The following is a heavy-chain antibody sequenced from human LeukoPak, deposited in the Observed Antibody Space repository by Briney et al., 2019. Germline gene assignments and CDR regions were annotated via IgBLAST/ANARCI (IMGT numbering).Heavy chain of an antibody. V-gene: IGHV1-2*02. CDR3: AKTAYSSSSWFDP. D-gene: IGHD6-6*01. Sequence: ASVKVSCKASGYXFTDYYIHWVRQAPGQGLEWMGWIQPNSGVTNYAQKFQGRVTMTRDTSISTAYMELSWLRSDDTAVYYCAKTAYSSSSWFDPWGPGTLVTVSS. CDR2: IQPNSGVT. CDR1: GYXFTDYY. J-gene: IGHJ5*02.